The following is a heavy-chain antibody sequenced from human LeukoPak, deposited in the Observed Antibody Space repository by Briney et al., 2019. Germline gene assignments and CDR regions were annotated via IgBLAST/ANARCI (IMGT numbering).Heavy chain of an antibody. CDR2: ISASAAST. CDR3: AKDLLFYGWDDAFDI. Sequence: GGSLRLSCAASGFTFSSYAMSWVRQAPGKGLEWVSVISASAASTYYVDSVKGRFTVSRDDFKNTVYLQMNSLRAEDTAVYYCAKDLLFYGWDDAFDIWGPGTMVTVSS. J-gene: IGHJ3*02. D-gene: IGHD2-21*02. CDR1: GFTFSSYA. V-gene: IGHV3-23*01.